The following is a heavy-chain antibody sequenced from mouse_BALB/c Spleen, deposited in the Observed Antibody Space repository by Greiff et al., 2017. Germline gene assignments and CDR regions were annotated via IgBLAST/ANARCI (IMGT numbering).Heavy chain of an antibody. CDR1: GFTFSSYT. Sequence: EVQLVESGGGLVQPGGSLKLSCAASGFTFSSYTMSWVRQTPEKRLEWVAYISNGGGSTYYPDTVKGRFTISRDNAKNTLYLQMSSLKSEDTAMYYCARHRYAMDYWGQGTSVTVSS. V-gene: IGHV5-12-2*01. J-gene: IGHJ4*01. CDR2: ISNGGGST. CDR3: ARHRYAMDY.